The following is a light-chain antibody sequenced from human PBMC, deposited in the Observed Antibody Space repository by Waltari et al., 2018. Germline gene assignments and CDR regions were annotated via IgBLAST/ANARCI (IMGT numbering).Light chain of an antibody. V-gene: IGLV2-14*03. CDR1: SSDIGRYNF. CDR2: EVT. Sequence: QSALTQPASVSGSPGQSITISCTGTSSDIGRYNFVSWYQQHPGNAPKLIIDEVTNRPSGVSNRFSGSKSGRTASLTISGLQADDEADYYCCSFTSTLDVFGGGTKLTVL. J-gene: IGLJ2*01. CDR3: CSFTSTLDV.